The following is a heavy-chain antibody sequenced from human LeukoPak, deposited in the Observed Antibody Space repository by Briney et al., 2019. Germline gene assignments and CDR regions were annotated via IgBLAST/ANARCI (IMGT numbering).Heavy chain of an antibody. J-gene: IGHJ4*02. CDR1: EFTVRSKY. D-gene: IGHD3-22*01. Sequence: GGSLRLSCAASEFTVRSKYMNWVRQAPGKGLEWVSYISSSSSTIYYADSVKGRFTISRDNAKNSLYLQMNSLRDEDTAVYYCAREEGGYYDSSGFFDYWGQGTLVTVSS. CDR2: ISSSSSTI. V-gene: IGHV3-48*02. CDR3: AREEGGYYDSSGFFDY.